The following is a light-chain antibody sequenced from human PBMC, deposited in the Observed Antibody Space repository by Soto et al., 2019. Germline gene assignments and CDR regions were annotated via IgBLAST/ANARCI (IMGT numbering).Light chain of an antibody. CDR3: QSYDSSLSGYYV. J-gene: IGLJ1*01. Sequence: QSVLTQPPSVSGAPGQRVTISCTGSSSNIGAGYDVHWYQQLPGTAPKLLIYGNSNRPSGVPDRFSGSKSGTSAFLAITGLKAEDEDDYYCQSYDSSLSGYYVFGTGTKVTVL. CDR1: SSNIGAGYD. V-gene: IGLV1-40*01. CDR2: GNS.